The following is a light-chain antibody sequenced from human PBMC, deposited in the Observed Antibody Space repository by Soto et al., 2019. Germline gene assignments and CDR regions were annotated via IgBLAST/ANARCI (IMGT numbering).Light chain of an antibody. CDR1: SSDVGGYNY. Sequence: QSALTQPASVSGSPGQSITISCTGTSSDVGGYNYVSWYQQHPGKAPKLLIYDVTNRPSGASNRFSGSKSVNTASLTISGLQAEDEADYYCSSYTGSTTLYYVFGTGTKLTVL. CDR3: SSYTGSTTLYYV. CDR2: DVT. J-gene: IGLJ1*01. V-gene: IGLV2-14*01.